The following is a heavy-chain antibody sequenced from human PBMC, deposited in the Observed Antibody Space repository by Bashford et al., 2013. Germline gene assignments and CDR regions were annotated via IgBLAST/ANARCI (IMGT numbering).Heavy chain of an antibody. V-gene: IGHV4-4*07. CDR1: GDSISSYY. CDR2: IYISGST. J-gene: IGHJ4*02. D-gene: IGHD3-22*01. CDR3: ATVFRSYSDSRVYYFDY. Sequence: SSETLSLTCTVSGDSISSYYWSWIRQPAGRGLEWIGHIYISGSTNYNPSLKSRVTMSVDTSKNQFSLKLNSVTAADTAVYYXATVFRSYSDSRVYYFDYVGPGNPGHRLL.